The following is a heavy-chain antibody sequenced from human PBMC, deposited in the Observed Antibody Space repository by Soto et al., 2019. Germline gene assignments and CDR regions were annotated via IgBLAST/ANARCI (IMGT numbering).Heavy chain of an antibody. Sequence: ASGHPLVHPTQTLTLTCTFSWLSLITSGVGVGWIRQPPGKALEWLALIYWNDDKRYSPSLKSRLTITKDTSKNQVVLTMTNMDPVDTATYYCAHSVRYSYGYLDYYYGMDVWGQGTTVTVSS. J-gene: IGHJ6*02. CDR2: IYWNDDK. D-gene: IGHD5-18*01. V-gene: IGHV2-5*01. CDR3: AHSVRYSYGYLDYYYGMDV. CDR1: WLSLITSGVG.